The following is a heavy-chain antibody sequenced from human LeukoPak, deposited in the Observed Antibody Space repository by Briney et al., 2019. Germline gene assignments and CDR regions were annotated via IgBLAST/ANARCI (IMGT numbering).Heavy chain of an antibody. V-gene: IGHV3-33*06. CDR2: IWYDGSNK. Sequence: GGSLRLSCAASGFTFSSYGMHWVRQAPGKGLEWVAVIWYDGSNKYYADSVKGRFAISRDNSKNTLYLQMNSLRAEDTAVYYCAKDSSSGYYFDYWGQGTLVTVSS. CDR3: AKDSSSGYYFDY. D-gene: IGHD3-22*01. J-gene: IGHJ4*02. CDR1: GFTFSSYG.